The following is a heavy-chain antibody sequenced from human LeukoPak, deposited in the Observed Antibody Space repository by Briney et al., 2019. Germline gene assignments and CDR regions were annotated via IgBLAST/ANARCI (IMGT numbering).Heavy chain of an antibody. V-gene: IGHV1-69*04. Sequence: SVKVSCKASGGTFSSYAISWGRRAPGQGLEWMGRIIPILGLANYAQKFQGRVTITADKSTSTAYMELSSLRSEDTAVYYCARDWEMATIEYYYGMDVWGQGTTVTVSS. CDR3: ARDWEMATIEYYYGMDV. CDR1: GGTFSSYA. J-gene: IGHJ6*02. D-gene: IGHD5-24*01. CDR2: IIPILGLA.